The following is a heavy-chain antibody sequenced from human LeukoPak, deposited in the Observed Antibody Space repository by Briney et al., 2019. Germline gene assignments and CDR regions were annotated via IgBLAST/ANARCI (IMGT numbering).Heavy chain of an antibody. D-gene: IGHD3-16*02. CDR1: GHTFTSYG. Sequence: ASVKVSCKASGHTFTSYGISWVRRAPGQGLEWMGWISAYNGNTNYAQKLQGRVTMTTDTSTSTAYMELRSLRSDDTAVYYCARGMITFGGVIVSNWFDPWGQGTLVTVSS. V-gene: IGHV1-18*01. CDR3: ARGMITFGGVIVSNWFDP. J-gene: IGHJ5*02. CDR2: ISAYNGNT.